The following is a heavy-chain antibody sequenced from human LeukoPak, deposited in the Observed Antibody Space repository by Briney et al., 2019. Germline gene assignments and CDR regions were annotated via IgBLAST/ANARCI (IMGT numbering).Heavy chain of an antibody. CDR1: GFTFSNYG. V-gene: IGHV3-33*01. D-gene: IGHD6-13*01. CDR3: ARSTYSSSSYYFDY. J-gene: IGHJ4*02. CDR2: IWCDGINK. Sequence: PGRSLRLSCAASGFTFSNYGIHWVPQAPGKGREWVAVIWCDGINKYYVDSVKGRFTSSRDNSKNTLYLQMNSLRADDTAVYYCARSTYSSSSYYFDYWGQGSLVTVSS.